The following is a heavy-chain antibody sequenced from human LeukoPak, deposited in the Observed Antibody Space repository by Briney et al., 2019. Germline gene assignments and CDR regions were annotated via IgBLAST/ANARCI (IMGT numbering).Heavy chain of an antibody. V-gene: IGHV1-69*06. Sequence: SVKVSCKASGGTFSSYAISWVRQAPGQGLEWMGGIIPIFGTANYAQKFQGRVTITADKSTSTAYMELSSLRSEDTAVYYCARGHYYGSGSSYYYYMDVWGKGTTVTVSS. CDR2: IIPIFGTA. J-gene: IGHJ6*03. CDR3: ARGHYYGSGSSYYYYMDV. D-gene: IGHD3-10*01. CDR1: GGTFSSYA.